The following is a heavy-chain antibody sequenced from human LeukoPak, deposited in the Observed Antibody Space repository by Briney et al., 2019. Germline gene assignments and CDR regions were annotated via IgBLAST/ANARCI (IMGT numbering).Heavy chain of an antibody. CDR1: GGTFSSYA. D-gene: IGHD2-15*01. Sequence: SVKVSCXASGGTFSSYAISWVRLAPGQGLEWMGGIIPIFGTANYAQKFQGRVTITTDESTSTAYMELSSLRSEDTAVYYCARWWYKPRGWFDPWGQGTLVTVSS. CDR3: ARWWYKPRGWFDP. CDR2: IIPIFGTA. V-gene: IGHV1-69*05. J-gene: IGHJ5*02.